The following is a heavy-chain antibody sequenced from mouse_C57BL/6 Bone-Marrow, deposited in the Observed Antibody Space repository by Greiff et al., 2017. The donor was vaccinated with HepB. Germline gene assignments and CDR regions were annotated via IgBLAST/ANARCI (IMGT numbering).Heavy chain of an antibody. CDR2: INPSSGYT. D-gene: IGHD1-1*01. CDR3: ERIYYYFFGVFAY. Sequence: VKLMESGAELARPGASVKMSCKASGYTFTSYTMHWVKQRPGQGLEWIGYINPSSGYTKYNQKFKDKATLTADKSSSTAYMQMSSLTSEDSAVYYCERIYYYFFGVFAYWGQGTLVTVSA. J-gene: IGHJ3*01. CDR1: GYTFTSYT. V-gene: IGHV1-4*01.